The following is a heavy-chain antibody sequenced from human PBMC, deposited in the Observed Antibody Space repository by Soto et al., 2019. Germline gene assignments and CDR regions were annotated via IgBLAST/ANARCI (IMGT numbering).Heavy chain of an antibody. D-gene: IGHD5-18*01. J-gene: IGHJ4*02. CDR1: GFTFSDYS. V-gene: IGHV3-48*01. CDR2: ISSSSSTI. Sequence: GGSLRLSCAGSGFTFSDYSLSWVRQPPGKGLEWLSYISSSSSTIYYADSVKGRFTISRDNAKNSLYLQMNSLRAEDTAVYYCARDYSSYGPFDYWGQGTLVTV. CDR3: ARDYSSYGPFDY.